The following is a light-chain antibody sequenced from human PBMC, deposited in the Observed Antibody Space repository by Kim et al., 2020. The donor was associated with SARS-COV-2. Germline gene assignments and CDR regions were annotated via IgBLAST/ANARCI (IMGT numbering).Light chain of an antibody. Sequence: RDTIACAGSSSNIGAGYDVHWYQQLPGTAPKRLIYGNSNRPSGVPDRFSGSKSGTSASLAITGLQAEDEADYYCQSYDSSLSGWVFGGGTQLTVL. CDR2: GNS. CDR1: SSNIGAGYD. J-gene: IGLJ3*02. V-gene: IGLV1-40*01. CDR3: QSYDSSLSGWV.